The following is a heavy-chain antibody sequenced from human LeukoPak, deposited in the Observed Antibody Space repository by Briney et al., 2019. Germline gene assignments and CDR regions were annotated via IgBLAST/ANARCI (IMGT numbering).Heavy chain of an antibody. J-gene: IGHJ6*02. Sequence: GGSLRLSCAASGFTFSRYDMHWVRQVTGKGLEWVSAISTAGDTYYPGSVKGRFTVSRENAKNSLYLQMNSLSAGDTAVYYCARDINGGYDGLDVWGQGTTVTVSS. V-gene: IGHV3-13*01. CDR1: GFTFSRYD. CDR3: ARDINGGYDGLDV. D-gene: IGHD3-22*01. CDR2: ISTAGDT.